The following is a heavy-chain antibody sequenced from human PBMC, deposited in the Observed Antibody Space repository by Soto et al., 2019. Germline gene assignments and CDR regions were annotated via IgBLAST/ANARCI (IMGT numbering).Heavy chain of an antibody. Sequence: QVQVVQSGTEVKKPGASVKLSCKASGYTFTHYYMHWVRQAPGQGLEWEGMIYPNGGSKNYEQKVQSRATMTRETSTSTVYMELSSLRSEDTAVYYCVRDNSGFDYWGQGTLVTVSS. J-gene: IGHJ4*02. CDR3: VRDNSGFDY. CDR2: IYPNGGSK. CDR1: GYTFTHYY. D-gene: IGHD2-15*01. V-gene: IGHV1-46*03.